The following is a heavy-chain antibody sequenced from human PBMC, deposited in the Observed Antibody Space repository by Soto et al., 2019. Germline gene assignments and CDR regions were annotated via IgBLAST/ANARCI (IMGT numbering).Heavy chain of an antibody. J-gene: IGHJ4*02. V-gene: IGHV4-30-4*01. D-gene: IGHD7-27*01. CDR3: ACGPSGDNVDY. CDR2: IYDGGST. Sequence: QVQLQESGPILVKPSQTLSLTCSVSGGSISSSCDYWCWIRQSPDKGLEWIGHIYDGGSTYNNPFLRSRVTISVDTSKNQFSLQLRSVTAADAAVYYCACGPSGDNVDYWGQGTLVTVSS. CDR1: GGSISSSCDY.